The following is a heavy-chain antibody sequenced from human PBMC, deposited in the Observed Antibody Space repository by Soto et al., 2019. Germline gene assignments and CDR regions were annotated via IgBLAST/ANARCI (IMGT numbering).Heavy chain of an antibody. CDR1: GFTFSSYS. D-gene: IGHD2-2*01. Sequence: GGSLRLSCAASGFTFSSYSMNWVRQAPGKGLEWVSYISSSSSTIYSADSVKGRFTISRDNAKNSLYLQMNSLRAEDTAVYYCAREDIVVVPAATKRYYYYYYMDVWGKGTTVTVSS. J-gene: IGHJ6*03. CDR3: AREDIVVVPAATKRYYYYYYMDV. CDR2: ISSSSSTI. V-gene: IGHV3-48*01.